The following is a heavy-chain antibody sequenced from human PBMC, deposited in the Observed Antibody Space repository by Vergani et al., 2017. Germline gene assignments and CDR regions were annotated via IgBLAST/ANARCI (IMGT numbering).Heavy chain of an antibody. J-gene: IGHJ5*02. CDR2: MNPKSGNS. CDR1: GYTFIEYD. V-gene: IGHV1-8*01. CDR3: ARAPGRRCSGGSCYSSFRWFDP. D-gene: IGHD2-15*01. Sequence: QVQLVQSGAEVKKPGASVKVSCWASGYTFIEYDIDWVRQAAGQGLEWMGWMNPKSGNSGFAQKFQGRVTMTRDTSISTAYMELNSLTSEDTDVYYCARAPGRRCSGGSCYSSFRWFDPWGQGTLVTVFS.